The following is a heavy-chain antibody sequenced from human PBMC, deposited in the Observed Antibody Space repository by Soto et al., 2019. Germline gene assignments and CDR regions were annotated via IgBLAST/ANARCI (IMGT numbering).Heavy chain of an antibody. D-gene: IGHD2-15*01. CDR1: GGSISSYY. J-gene: IGHJ5*02. CDR2: IYYSGST. CDR3: AKLVVEAATSPRFDP. Sequence: PSETLSLTCTVSGGSISSYYWSWIRQPPGKGLEWIGYIYYSGSTNYNPSLKSRVTISVATSKNQFSLKLRSVTAADTAVYYCAKLVVEAATSPRFDPWGQGTLVTVSS. V-gene: IGHV4-59*01.